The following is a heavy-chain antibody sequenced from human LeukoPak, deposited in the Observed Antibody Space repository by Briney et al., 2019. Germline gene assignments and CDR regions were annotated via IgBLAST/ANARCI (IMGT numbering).Heavy chain of an antibody. CDR2: IIPIFGTA. CDR1: GGTFSSYA. CDR3: ARLGIAAAGYYFDY. V-gene: IGHV1-69*13. Sequence: ASVKVSCKASGGTFSSYAISWVRQPPGQGLEWMGGIIPIFGTANYAQKFQGRVTITADESTSTAYMELSSLRSEDTAVYYCARLGIAAAGYYFDYWGQGTLVTVSS. J-gene: IGHJ4*02. D-gene: IGHD6-13*01.